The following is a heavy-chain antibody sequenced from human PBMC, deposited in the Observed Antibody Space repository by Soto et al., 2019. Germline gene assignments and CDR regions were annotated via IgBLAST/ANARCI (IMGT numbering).Heavy chain of an antibody. Sequence: QLQLQESGSGLVKPSQTLSLTCAVSGGSISSGGYSWSWIRQPPGKGLEWIGYIYHSGSTYYNPSLKGRVTISVARSKNQFSLQLSSVTAADTAVYSCAAGGGLPRYYWGQGTLVPVSS. D-gene: IGHD5-12*01. CDR3: AAGGGLPRYY. V-gene: IGHV4-30-2*01. J-gene: IGHJ4*02. CDR1: GGSISSGGYS. CDR2: IYHSGST.